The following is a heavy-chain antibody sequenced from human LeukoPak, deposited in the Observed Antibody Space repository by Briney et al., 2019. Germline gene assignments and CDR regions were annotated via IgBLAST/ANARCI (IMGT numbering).Heavy chain of an antibody. J-gene: IGHJ6*02. V-gene: IGHV3-30*04. Sequence: GGSLRLSCALSGFTFRRYAMRWVRQTPGRGLEWLAVVSYDGGNTYYADSVRGRFTISRGNSRNTVFLQMNSLRPEDTAVYYCARDRYASRSYVMDVWGQGITVAVSS. CDR2: VSYDGGNT. D-gene: IGHD2-2*01. CDR1: GFTFRRYA. CDR3: ARDRYASRSYVMDV.